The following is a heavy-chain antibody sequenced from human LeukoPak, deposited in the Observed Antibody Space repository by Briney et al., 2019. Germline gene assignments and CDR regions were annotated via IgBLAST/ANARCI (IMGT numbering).Heavy chain of an antibody. CDR1: GGSISSGSYY. CDR3: ARGGRVSSYVDV. D-gene: IGHD3-16*01. Sequence: SETLSLTCTVSGGSISSGSYYWSWIRQPAGKGLEWIRRIYTSGSTNYNPSLKSRVTISVDTSKNQFSLKLSSVTAADTAVYYCARGGRVSSYVDVWGKGTRVTVSS. V-gene: IGHV4-61*02. CDR2: IYTSGST. J-gene: IGHJ6*04.